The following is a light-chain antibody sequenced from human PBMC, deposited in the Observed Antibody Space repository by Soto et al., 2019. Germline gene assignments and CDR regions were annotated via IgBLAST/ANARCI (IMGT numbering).Light chain of an antibody. Sequence: EIVVTQSPATLSLSPGEGATLSCRASQSVSKYLAWYQQKPGQAPRLLIYDASNRATGIPARFSGSGSGTDFTLTISSLEPEDFAVYYCQQRTNWPITFGQGTRLEIK. CDR2: DAS. V-gene: IGKV3-11*01. J-gene: IGKJ5*01. CDR1: QSVSKY. CDR3: QQRTNWPIT.